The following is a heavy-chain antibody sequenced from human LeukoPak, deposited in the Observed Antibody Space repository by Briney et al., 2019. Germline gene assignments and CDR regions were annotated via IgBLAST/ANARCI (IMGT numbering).Heavy chain of an antibody. V-gene: IGHV3-15*05. CDR2: IKSKSDGGTS. D-gene: IGHD3-10*01. CDR3: AREYGWGVYPIDS. CDR1: GFTLGNAW. J-gene: IGHJ5*01. Sequence: PGGSLRLSCAASGFTLGNAWMSWVRQAPGKGLEWVGRIKSKSDGGTSDYAAPVKGRFTISRDDSKNTLYLQMNSLRAEDTAVYYCAREYGWGVYPIDSWGQGTLVTVSS.